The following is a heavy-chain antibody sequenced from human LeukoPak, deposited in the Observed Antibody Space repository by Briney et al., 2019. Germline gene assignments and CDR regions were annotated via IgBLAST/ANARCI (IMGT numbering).Heavy chain of an antibody. V-gene: IGHV1-2*02. CDR2: INPNSGGT. CDR3: ARQRITMVRGVKAGGITLEY. CDR1: GYTFTSYG. J-gene: IGHJ4*02. D-gene: IGHD3-10*01. Sequence: ASVKVSCKASGYTFTSYGISWVRQAPGQGLEWMGWINPNSGGTNYAQKFQGRVTMTRDTSISTAYMELSRLRSDDTAVYYCARQRITMVRGVKAGGITLEYWGQGTLVTVSS.